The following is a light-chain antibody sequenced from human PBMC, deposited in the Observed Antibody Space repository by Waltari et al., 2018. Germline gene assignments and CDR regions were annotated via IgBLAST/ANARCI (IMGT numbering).Light chain of an antibody. V-gene: IGKV3-15*01. J-gene: IGKJ3*01. CDR3: QQYDNWPFT. CDR2: GAS. CDR1: QSVSSY. Sequence: EIVMTQSPATLSVSPGERATLSCRASQSVSSYLAWYQQKPGQPPRLLIYGASTRATGIPARFSGSGSGTEFTLTINSLQSEDFAVYYCQQYDNWPFTFGPGTKVDIK.